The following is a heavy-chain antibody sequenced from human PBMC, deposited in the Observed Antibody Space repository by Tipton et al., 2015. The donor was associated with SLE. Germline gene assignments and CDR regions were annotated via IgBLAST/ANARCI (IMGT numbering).Heavy chain of an antibody. D-gene: IGHD3-3*01. CDR1: GDSLSSYD. CDR3: VRGSVGFWSGTHYYFHAMDV. V-gene: IGHV4-59*08. CDR2: VYFSGST. J-gene: IGHJ6*02. Sequence: TLSLTCTVYGDSLSSYDWSWIRQPPGKGLEWIGYVYFSGSTYYNPSLKSPVSISVDTSKNQFSLKLSSVTAADTPVYYCVRGSVGFWSGTHYYFHAMDVWGQGTTVTVSS.